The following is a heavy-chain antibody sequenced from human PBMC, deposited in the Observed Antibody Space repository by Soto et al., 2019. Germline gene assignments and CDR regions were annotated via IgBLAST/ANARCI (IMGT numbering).Heavy chain of an antibody. D-gene: IGHD1-26*01. CDR2: IYYSGTT. J-gene: IGHJ5*02. Sequence: QVHLQESGPGLVKTSETLSLTCTVSGGLISTYYWSWIRQPPGKGLEYIGYIYYSGTTNYNPSLKNRVTLLIDTSMSQFSLKLISVTPADTAVYYCARGVVGATRFDPWGPGTLVTVSS. CDR3: ARGVVGATRFDP. CDR1: GGLISTYY. V-gene: IGHV4-59*01.